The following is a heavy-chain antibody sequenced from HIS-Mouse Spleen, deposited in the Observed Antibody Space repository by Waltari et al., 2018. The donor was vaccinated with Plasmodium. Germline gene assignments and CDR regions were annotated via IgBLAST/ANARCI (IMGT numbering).Heavy chain of an antibody. Sequence: QVTLRESGPALVKPTQTLTLTCTFSGFSLSTRGMCVSWIRQPPGTALEWLARIDWDDDKYYSTSLKTRLTISKDTSKNQVVLTMTNMDPVDTATYYCARTTYSSSSAKYYYYGMDVWGQGTTVTVPS. CDR3: ARTTYSSSSAKYYYYGMDV. D-gene: IGHD6-6*01. CDR1: GFSLSTRGMC. CDR2: IDWDDDK. V-gene: IGHV2-70*15. J-gene: IGHJ6*02.